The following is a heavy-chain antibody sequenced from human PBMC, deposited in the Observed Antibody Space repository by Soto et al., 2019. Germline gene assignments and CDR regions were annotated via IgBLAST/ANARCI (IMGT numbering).Heavy chain of an antibody. CDR2: INHSGST. Sequence: SETLSLTCAVYGGSFSGYYWSWIRQPPGKGLEWIGEINHSGSTNYNPSLKSRVTISVDTSKNQFSLKLSSVTAADTAVYYCARSRPRDYYYYGMDVWGQGSMVTVSS. V-gene: IGHV4-34*01. CDR3: ARSRPRDYYYYGMDV. J-gene: IGHJ6*02. D-gene: IGHD6-6*01. CDR1: GGSFSGYY.